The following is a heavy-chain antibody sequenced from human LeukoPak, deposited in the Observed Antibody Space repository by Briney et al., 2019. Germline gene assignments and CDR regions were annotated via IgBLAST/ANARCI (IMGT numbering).Heavy chain of an antibody. CDR1: GGSISSGGSY. Sequence: SETLSLTCTVSGGSISSGGSYWSWIRQHPGKGPEWIGYIYYRGSTYYNPSLKSRLTISVDTSKNQFSLKLSSVTAADTAVYYCARGKADILAGNYGLDVWGQGTTVTVSS. CDR3: ARGKADILAGNYGLDV. V-gene: IGHV4-31*03. D-gene: IGHD3-9*01. J-gene: IGHJ6*02. CDR2: IYYRGST.